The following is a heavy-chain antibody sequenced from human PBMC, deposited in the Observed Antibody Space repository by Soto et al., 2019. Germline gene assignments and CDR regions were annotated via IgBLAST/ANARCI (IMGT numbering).Heavy chain of an antibody. Sequence: VGSLRLSCAASGFTFSSYDMHWVRQATGKGLEWVSAIGTAGDTYYPGSVKGRFTISRENAKNSLYLQMNSLRAGDTAVYYCARASSYCSGGSCYSGAGAFDICGQGTMVTVSS. CDR2: IGTAGDT. V-gene: IGHV3-13*01. CDR3: ARASSYCSGGSCYSGAGAFDI. D-gene: IGHD2-15*01. CDR1: GFTFSSYD. J-gene: IGHJ3*02.